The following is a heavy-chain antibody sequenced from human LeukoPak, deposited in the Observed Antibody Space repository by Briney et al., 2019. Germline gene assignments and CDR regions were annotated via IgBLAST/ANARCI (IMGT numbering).Heavy chain of an antibody. J-gene: IGHJ5*02. CDR2: IGYDGNNK. D-gene: IGHD4-23*01. CDR3: AKGDDYGANTRLPKFNWFDP. V-gene: IGHV3-30*02. Sequence: PGGSLRLSCAASGFTFSSYAMHWVRQAPGKGLEWVAFIGYDGNNKNYADSAKGRFTISRDNSKDTLYLQMNSLRAEDTAVYYCAKGDDYGANTRLPKFNWFDPWGQGTLVTVSS. CDR1: GFTFSSYA.